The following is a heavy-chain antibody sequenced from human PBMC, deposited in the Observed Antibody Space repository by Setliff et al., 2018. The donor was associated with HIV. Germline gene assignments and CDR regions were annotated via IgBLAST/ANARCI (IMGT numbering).Heavy chain of an antibody. Sequence: SETLSLTCTVSGASIRTGSYYWGWTRQPPGKGLEWIGTIYYSGTTYYNPSVKSRVTISVDTSKNQFSLNLTSVTATDTAVYYCASRPYSYDYSGRVFDFWGQGALVTVSS. CDR3: ASRPYSYDYSGRVFDF. V-gene: IGHV4-39*01. D-gene: IGHD3-22*01. CDR2: IYYSGTT. J-gene: IGHJ4*02. CDR1: GASIRTGSYY.